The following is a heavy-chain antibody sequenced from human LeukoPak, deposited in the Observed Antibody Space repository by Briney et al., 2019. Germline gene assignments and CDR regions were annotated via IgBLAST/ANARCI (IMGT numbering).Heavy chain of an antibody. CDR1: GYTFTSYG. J-gene: IGHJ4*02. CDR3: ARGHSLLWFGELLDYFDY. D-gene: IGHD3-10*01. CDR2: INPSGGST. Sequence: EASVKVSCKASGYTFTSYGISWVRQAPGQGLEWMGIINPSGGSTSYAQKFQGRVTMTRDMSTSTVYMELSSLRSEDTAVYYCARGHSLLWFGELLDYFDYWGQGTLVTVSS. V-gene: IGHV1-46*01.